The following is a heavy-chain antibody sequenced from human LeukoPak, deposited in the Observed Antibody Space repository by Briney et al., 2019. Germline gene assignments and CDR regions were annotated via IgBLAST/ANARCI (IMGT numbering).Heavy chain of an antibody. Sequence: SGGSLRLSCAASGFTFNSYSMNWVRQAPGKGLGWVSYISSSSSTIYYADSVKGRFTISRDNAKNSLYLQMNSLRAEDTAVYYCARGYDSSGYYFPRIHYYYFMDVWGKGTTVTVSS. V-gene: IGHV3-48*04. CDR2: ISSSSSTI. J-gene: IGHJ6*03. D-gene: IGHD3-22*01. CDR1: GFTFNSYS. CDR3: ARGYDSSGYYFPRIHYYYFMDV.